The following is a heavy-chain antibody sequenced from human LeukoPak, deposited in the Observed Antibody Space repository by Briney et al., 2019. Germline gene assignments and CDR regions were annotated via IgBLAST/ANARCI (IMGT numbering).Heavy chain of an antibody. CDR2: IYYSGST. CDR3: ARVVSWVYYFDY. CDR1: GGSISSSSYY. D-gene: IGHD6-13*01. Sequence: SETLSLTCTVSGGSISSSSYYWGWIRQPPGKGLEWIGSIYYSGSTYYNPSLKSRVTISVDTSKNQFSLKLSSVTAADTAVYYCARVVSWVYYFDYWGQGTLVTVSS. V-gene: IGHV4-39*07. J-gene: IGHJ4*02.